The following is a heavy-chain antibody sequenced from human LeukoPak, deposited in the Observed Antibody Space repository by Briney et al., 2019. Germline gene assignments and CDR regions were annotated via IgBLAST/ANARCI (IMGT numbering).Heavy chain of an antibody. Sequence: GGSLRLSCAASGINFRSSGMHWVRQAPGKGLEWVTFIQNDGSDKYYAASVKGRFTISRDNAKNSYLQMNSLRAEDTAVYYCARDGHAYGHGSPHYWGQGTLVTVSS. CDR3: ARDGHAYGHGSPHY. CDR2: IQNDGSDK. J-gene: IGHJ4*02. D-gene: IGHD3-10*01. CDR1: GINFRSSG. V-gene: IGHV3-30*02.